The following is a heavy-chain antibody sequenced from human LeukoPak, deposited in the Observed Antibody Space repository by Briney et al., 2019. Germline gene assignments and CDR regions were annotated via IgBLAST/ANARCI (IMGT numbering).Heavy chain of an antibody. CDR2: IYYSGST. CDR1: GGSISSGDYY. Sequence: SETLSLTCTVSGGSISSGDYYWGWIRQPPGKGLEWIGYIYYSGSTYYNPSLKSRVTISVDTSKNQFPLKLSSVTAADTAVYYCARVGDPAGYSIDYWGQGTLVTVSS. D-gene: IGHD3-9*01. V-gene: IGHV4-30-4*01. CDR3: ARVGDPAGYSIDY. J-gene: IGHJ4*02.